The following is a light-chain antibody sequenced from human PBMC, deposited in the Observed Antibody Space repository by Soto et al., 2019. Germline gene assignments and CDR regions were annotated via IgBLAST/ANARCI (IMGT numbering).Light chain of an antibody. V-gene: IGKV3-15*01. CDR1: QHVSSN. CDR2: RAS. Sequence: EIVMSQSPATLSVSPGGSATLSCRASQHVSSNFAWYRQKPGQAPTLVIYRASTRATGIPARFSGSGSGTEFTLTISSLQSEDFAVYYCQQYNNWPYTFGQGTKLEIK. J-gene: IGKJ2*01. CDR3: QQYNNWPYT.